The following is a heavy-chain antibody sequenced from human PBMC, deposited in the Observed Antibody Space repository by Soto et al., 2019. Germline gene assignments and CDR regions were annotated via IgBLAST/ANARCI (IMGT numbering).Heavy chain of an antibody. Sequence: QITLKESGPTLMKPTQTLTLTCTFSGFSLTTSGVGVGWIRQPPGKALEWLALIYWDDDERYSPSLQSRLTITKDTSKNQVVLTMTNMNPVDTATYYCAHMTTGTTFDYWGQGTLVTVSS. CDR2: IYWDDDE. V-gene: IGHV2-5*02. J-gene: IGHJ4*02. CDR1: GFSLTTSGVG. CDR3: AHMTTGTTFDY. D-gene: IGHD4-17*01.